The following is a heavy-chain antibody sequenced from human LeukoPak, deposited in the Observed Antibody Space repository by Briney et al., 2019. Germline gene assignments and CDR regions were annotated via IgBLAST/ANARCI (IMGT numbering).Heavy chain of an antibody. CDR1: GYTFTSYA. V-gene: IGHV1-3*01. Sequence: VASVKVSCKAPGYTFTSYAVHWVRQAPGQRLEWMGWINAGNGNTKYSQKFQDRVTITRDTSASTAYMELSSLRSEDTAVYYCGATIQWAQIDYWGQGTLVTVSS. CDR3: GATIQWAQIDY. CDR2: INAGNGNT. J-gene: IGHJ4*02. D-gene: IGHD5-12*01.